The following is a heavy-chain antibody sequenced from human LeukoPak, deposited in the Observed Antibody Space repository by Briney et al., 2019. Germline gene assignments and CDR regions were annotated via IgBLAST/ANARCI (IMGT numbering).Heavy chain of an antibody. D-gene: IGHD1-1*01. J-gene: IGHJ4*02. CDR2: ISSSGSTI. CDR1: GFTFSSYE. CDR3: ARGWKYYFDY. Sequence: GGSLRLSCAASGFTFSSYEMNWVRQAPGKGLEWVSYISSSGSTIYYADSVKGRLTISRDNAKNSLYLQMNSLRAEDTAVYYCARGWKYYFDYWGQGTLVTVSS. V-gene: IGHV3-48*03.